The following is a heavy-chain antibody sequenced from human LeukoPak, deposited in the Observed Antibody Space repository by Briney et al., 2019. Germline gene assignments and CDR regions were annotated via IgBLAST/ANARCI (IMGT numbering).Heavy chain of an antibody. CDR2: LYNNGRA. V-gene: IGHV4-59*01. D-gene: IGHD6-19*01. CDR1: GGSISSDY. Sequence: PSETLSLTCTVSGGSISSDYWSWIRQPPGKGLEWIGYLYNNGRAKYNPSLKSRVSTSVATSKNQFSLRLNYVTAADTAVYYCARATSSGWYGGVDSFDIWGPGTMVTVSS. CDR3: ARATSSGWYGGVDSFDI. J-gene: IGHJ3*02.